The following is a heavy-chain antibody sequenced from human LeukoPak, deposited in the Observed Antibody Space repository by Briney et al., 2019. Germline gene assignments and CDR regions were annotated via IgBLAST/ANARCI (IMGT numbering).Heavy chain of an antibody. CDR2: IYYSGST. CDR1: GGSISSYY. D-gene: IGHD2-2*01. CDR3: AREVGSRYCSSTSCFPSPRHYYYYYMDV. V-gene: IGHV4-59*01. Sequence: SETLSLTCTVSGGSISSYYWSWIRQPPGKGLEWIGYIYYSGSTNYNPSLKSRVTISVDTSKNQFSLKLSSVTAADTAVYYCAREVGSRYCSSTSCFPSPRHYYYYYMDVWGIGTTVTVSS. J-gene: IGHJ6*03.